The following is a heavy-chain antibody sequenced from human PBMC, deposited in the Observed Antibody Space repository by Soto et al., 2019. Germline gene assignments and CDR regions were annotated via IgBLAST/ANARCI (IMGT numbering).Heavy chain of an antibody. CDR2: IKSKTDGGTT. CDR1: GFTLSNAW. D-gene: IGHD3-9*01. Sequence: GRSLRLSCAASGFTLSNAWMSWVRQAPGKGMEWVGRIKSKTDGGTTDYAAPVKGRFTLSTDESKNTLYLQMNSLKTEDTAVYYCTTDLVRYFAWLSHYALDIWGQGTRVTVS. CDR3: TTDLVRYFAWLSHYALDI. J-gene: IGHJ3*02. V-gene: IGHV3-15*01.